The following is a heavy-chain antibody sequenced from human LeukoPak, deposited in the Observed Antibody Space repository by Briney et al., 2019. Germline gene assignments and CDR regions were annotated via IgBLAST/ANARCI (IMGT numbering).Heavy chain of an antibody. Sequence: GGSLRLSCAASGFTFRSYAMHWVRQAPGKGLEWVAVISYDGSNKYYADSVKGRFTISRDNSKNTLYLQMNSLRAEDTAVYYCARDRGCSGGSCSLNWFDPWGQGTLVTVSS. CDR2: ISYDGSNK. CDR1: GFTFRSYA. J-gene: IGHJ5*02. V-gene: IGHV3-30*04. D-gene: IGHD2-15*01. CDR3: ARDRGCSGGSCSLNWFDP.